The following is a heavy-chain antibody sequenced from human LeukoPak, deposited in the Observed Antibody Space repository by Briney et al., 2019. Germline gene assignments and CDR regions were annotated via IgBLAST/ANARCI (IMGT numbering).Heavy chain of an antibody. Sequence: SVKVCCKASGGTFSSYAISWVRQATGQGLEWMGGIIPIFGTANYAQKFQGRVTITADESTSTAYLELSSLRSEDTAVYYCARGQQLVIGYFQHWGQGTLVTVSS. CDR2: IIPIFGTA. D-gene: IGHD6-13*01. V-gene: IGHV1-69*13. CDR3: ARGQQLVIGYFQH. CDR1: GGTFSSYA. J-gene: IGHJ1*01.